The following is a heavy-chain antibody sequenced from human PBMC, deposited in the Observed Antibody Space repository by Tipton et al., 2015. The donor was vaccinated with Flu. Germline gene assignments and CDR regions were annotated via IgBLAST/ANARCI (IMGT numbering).Heavy chain of an antibody. CDR1: GFTFGDYA. D-gene: IGHD6-19*01. CDR2: IRSKAYGGTT. CDR3: TRAVADKKRDY. V-gene: IGHV3-49*03. J-gene: IGHJ4*02. Sequence: VQLVQSGGGLVQPGRSLRLSCTASGFTFGDYAMSWFRQAPGKGLEWVGFIRSKAYGGTTEYAASVKGGFTISRDDSKSIAYLQMNSLKTEDTAVYYCTRAVADKKRDYWGQGTLVTVSS.